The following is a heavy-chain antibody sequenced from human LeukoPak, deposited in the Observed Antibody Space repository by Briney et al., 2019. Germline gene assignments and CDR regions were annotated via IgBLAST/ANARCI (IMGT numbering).Heavy chain of an antibody. CDR2: ISGSGGTT. V-gene: IGHV3-23*01. Sequence: QPGASLRLSRVASGFTFTTYAMMWVRQAPGKGLEWVSAISGSGGTTYYADSVKGRFTISRDNSQNTLYLQMNSLRAEDTALFYCARDQGYWGQGTLVTVSS. J-gene: IGHJ4*02. CDR3: ARDQGY. CDR1: GFTFTTYA.